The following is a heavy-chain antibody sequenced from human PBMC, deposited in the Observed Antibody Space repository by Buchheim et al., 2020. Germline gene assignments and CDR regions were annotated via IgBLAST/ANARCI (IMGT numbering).Heavy chain of an antibody. CDR2: INPSGGST. CDR1: GYTFTSYY. V-gene: IGHV1-46*01. D-gene: IGHD6-13*01. CDR3: ARDQLVRDADYYYYYYMDV. J-gene: IGHJ6*03. Sequence: QVQLVQSGAEVKKPGASVKVSCKASGYTFTSYYMHWVRQAPGQGLEWMGIINPSGGSTSYAQKFQGRVTMTRDTSTSTDYMELSSLRSEDTAVYYCARDQLVRDADYYYYYYMDVWGKGTT.